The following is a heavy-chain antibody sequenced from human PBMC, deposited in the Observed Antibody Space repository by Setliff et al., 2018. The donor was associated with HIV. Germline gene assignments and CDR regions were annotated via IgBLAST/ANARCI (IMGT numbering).Heavy chain of an antibody. D-gene: IGHD2-21*02. J-gene: IGHJ2*01. V-gene: IGHV4-38-2*01. CDR3: ARHDGTYCGGDCYLLGYFDL. CDR1: AYSLSGGYY. Sequence: LSLTCAVSAYSLSGGYYWGWLRQPPGKGLEWIGSIYNSGSTYYNPSLKSRDTLSVDTSKNQFSLKLSSVTAADTAVYYCARHDGTYCGGDCYLLGYFDLWGRGTLVTVSS. CDR2: IYNSGST.